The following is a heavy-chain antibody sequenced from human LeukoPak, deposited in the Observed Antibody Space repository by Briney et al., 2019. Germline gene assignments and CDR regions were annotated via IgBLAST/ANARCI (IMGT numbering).Heavy chain of an antibody. CDR3: ARGRANKWLRYYFDY. CDR1: GGSISSGSYY. V-gene: IGHV4-61*02. J-gene: IGHJ4*02. Sequence: PSETLSLTCTVSGGSISSGSYYWSWIRQPAGKGLEWIGRIYTTGSTNYNPSLKSRVTISVDTSKNQFSLKLSSVTAADTAVYYCARGRANKWLRYYFDYWGQGTLVTVSS. D-gene: IGHD5-12*01. CDR2: IYTTGST.